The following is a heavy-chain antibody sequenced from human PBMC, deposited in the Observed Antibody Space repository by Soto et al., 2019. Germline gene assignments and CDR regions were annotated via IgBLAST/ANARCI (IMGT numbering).Heavy chain of an antibody. V-gene: IGHV3-66*01. J-gene: IGHJ4*02. CDR1: GFTVSNNY. CDR3: ARDGTYNWV. D-gene: IGHD1-1*01. Sequence: EVQLVESGVGLVQPGGSLRLSCAASGFTVSNNYMRWVRQAPGKGLEWVSLIYSGGATYYADSVKGRFTISRDNSKNTLYLQMNSLIADDTAVYYCARDGTYNWVGGQGILVTVSS. CDR2: IYSGGAT.